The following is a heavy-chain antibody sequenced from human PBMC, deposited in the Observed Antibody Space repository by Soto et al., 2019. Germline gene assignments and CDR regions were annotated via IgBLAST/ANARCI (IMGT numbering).Heavy chain of an antibody. V-gene: IGHV5-51*01. J-gene: IGHJ6*02. CDR1: GYSFTSYW. CDR2: IYPGDSDT. D-gene: IGHD3-22*01. Sequence: PGETLKISCKGSGYSFTSYWIGWVRQMPGKGLEWMGIIYPGDSDTRYSPSFQGQVTISADKSISTAYLQWSSLKASDTAMYYCATHYYDSSGYYYYYGMDVWGQGTTVTGSS. CDR3: ATHYYDSSGYYYYYGMDV.